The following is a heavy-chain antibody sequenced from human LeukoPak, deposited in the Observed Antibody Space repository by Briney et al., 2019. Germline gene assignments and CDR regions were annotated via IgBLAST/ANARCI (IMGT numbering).Heavy chain of an antibody. D-gene: IGHD2-2*01. V-gene: IGHV3-20*04. CDR3: ARGYCSSTSCYFDY. CDR1: GFTFDDYG. Sequence: PGGSLRLSCAASGFTFDDYGMSWVRQAPGKGLEWVSGINWNGGSTGYADSVKGPFTISRDNAKNSLYLQMNSLRAEDTALYYCARGYCSSTSCYFDYWGQGTLVTVSS. CDR2: INWNGGST. J-gene: IGHJ4*02.